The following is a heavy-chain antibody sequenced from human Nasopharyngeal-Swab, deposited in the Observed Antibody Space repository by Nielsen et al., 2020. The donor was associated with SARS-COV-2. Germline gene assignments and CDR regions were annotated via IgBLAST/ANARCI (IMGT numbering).Heavy chain of an antibody. CDR1: GFTFSSYG. J-gene: IGHJ4*02. D-gene: IGHD6-13*01. V-gene: IGHV3-33*01. CDR2: IWYDGSNK. Sequence: GGSLRLSCAASGFTFSSYGMHWVRQAPGKGLEWVAVIWYDGSNKYYADSVKGRFTISRDNSKNTLYLQMNSLRAEDTAVYYCARDLGGAAAGTDYWGQGNLVTVSS. CDR3: ARDLGGAAAGTDY.